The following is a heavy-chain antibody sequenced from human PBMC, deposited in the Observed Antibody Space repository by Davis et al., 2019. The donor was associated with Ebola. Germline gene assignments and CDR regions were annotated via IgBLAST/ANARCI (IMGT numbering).Heavy chain of an antibody. D-gene: IGHD6-19*01. Sequence: SETLSLTCTVSGGSISSYYSSWVRQPPGKGLEWIGYIYYSGSTKNNPSLKSRVTISVDKSKNQFSLKLSSLTTADTAVDYCAKVGIAVAAPLAFDVWGQGTMVTVSS. CDR3: AKVGIAVAAPLAFDV. V-gene: IGHV4-59*01. J-gene: IGHJ3*01. CDR2: IYYSGST. CDR1: GGSISSYY.